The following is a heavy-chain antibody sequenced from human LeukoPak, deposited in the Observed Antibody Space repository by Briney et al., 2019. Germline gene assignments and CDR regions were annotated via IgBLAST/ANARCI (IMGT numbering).Heavy chain of an antibody. CDR1: GFIVTSNY. CDR2: IYPGVGGSST. V-gene: IGHV3-53*01. Sequence: PGGSLRLSCVASGFIVTSNYMSWVRQAPGKGLEWVSVIYPGVGGSSTYYADSVKGRFTISRDNSKNTVYLQMNSLRAGDTAVYYCARGDGMDVWGQGTTVTVSS. J-gene: IGHJ6*02. CDR3: ARGDGMDV.